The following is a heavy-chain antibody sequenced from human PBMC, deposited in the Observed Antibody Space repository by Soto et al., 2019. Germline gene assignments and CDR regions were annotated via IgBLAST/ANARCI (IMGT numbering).Heavy chain of an antibody. J-gene: IGHJ5*02. V-gene: IGHV1-18*01. CDR2: ISAYNGNT. D-gene: IGHD1-26*01. Sequence: ASVKVSCKASGYTFNSYGISWVRQAPGQGLDWMGWISAYNGNTNYAQKLQGRVTMTTDTSTSTAYMELRSLRSDDTAVYYCARDRFDVGATNWFDPWGQGTLVTVSS. CDR1: GYTFNSYG. CDR3: ARDRFDVGATNWFDP.